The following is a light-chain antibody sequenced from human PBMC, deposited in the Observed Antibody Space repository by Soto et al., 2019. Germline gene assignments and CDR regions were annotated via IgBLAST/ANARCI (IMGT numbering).Light chain of an antibody. J-gene: IGKJ2*01. CDR1: QNINRY. Sequence: EIVLTQSPATLSLSPGEIAAISCRASQNINRYLAWYQHKPGQAPRLLIYDSSNRHSGLPARFRASGSGTDVTLTISSLEPADVAVYYCQQRTNWPPYPFGQGTNLEIK. CDR2: DSS. V-gene: IGKV3-11*01. CDR3: QQRTNWPPYP.